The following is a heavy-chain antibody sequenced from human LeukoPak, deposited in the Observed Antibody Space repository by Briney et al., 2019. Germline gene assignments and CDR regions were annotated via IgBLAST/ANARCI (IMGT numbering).Heavy chain of an antibody. V-gene: IGHV3-48*03. CDR2: ISSSGSTI. D-gene: IGHD2-8*01. Sequence: GGSLRLSCAASGFTFSSYEMNWVRQAPGKGLEWVSYISSSGSTIYYADSVKGRFTISRDNAKNSLYLQMNSLRAEDTAVYYCARDNGYCTNGVCYHYYMDVWGKGTTVTVSS. CDR1: GFTFSSYE. CDR3: ARDNGYCTNGVCYHYYMDV. J-gene: IGHJ6*03.